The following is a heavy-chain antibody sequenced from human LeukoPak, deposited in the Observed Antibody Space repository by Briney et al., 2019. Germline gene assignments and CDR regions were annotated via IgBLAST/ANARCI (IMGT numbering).Heavy chain of an antibody. CDR3: ARDGGVSSGWYLNYMDV. J-gene: IGHJ6*03. CDR2: IYHSGSA. Sequence: ASETLSLTCTVSGYSISSGYYWGWIRQPPGKGLEWIGSIYHSGSAYYNPSLKSRVIISIDTSKNQFSLKLSSVTAADTAVYYCARDGGVSSGWYLNYMDVWGKGTTVTVSS. CDR1: GYSISSGYY. V-gene: IGHV4-38-2*02. D-gene: IGHD6-19*01.